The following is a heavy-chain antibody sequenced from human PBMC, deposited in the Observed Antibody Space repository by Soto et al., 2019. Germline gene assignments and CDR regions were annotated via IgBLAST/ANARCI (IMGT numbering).Heavy chain of an antibody. D-gene: IGHD3-10*01. CDR3: ARGINYYDSGDDAFDI. CDR1: GYTFTSYD. Sequence: QVQLVQSGAEVKKPGASVKVSCKASGYTFTSYDINWVRQATGHGLEWMGWMNPNSGNTGYAQKFQGRVTMTRNTSISTAYMELSSLRSEDTAVYYCARGINYYDSGDDAFDIWGQGTMVTGSS. V-gene: IGHV1-8*01. J-gene: IGHJ3*02. CDR2: MNPNSGNT.